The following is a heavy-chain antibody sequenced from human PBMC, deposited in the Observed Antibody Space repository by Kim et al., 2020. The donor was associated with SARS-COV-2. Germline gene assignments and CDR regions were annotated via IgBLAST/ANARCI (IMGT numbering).Heavy chain of an antibody. CDR2: IIPIFGTA. CDR3: ARNLNPPEVYCSGGSCHPYYYGMDV. J-gene: IGHJ6*02. V-gene: IGHV1-69*13. D-gene: IGHD2-15*01. CDR1: GGTFSSYA. Sequence: SVKVSCKASGGTFSSYAISWVRQAPGQGLEWMGGIIPIFGTANYAQKFQGRVTITADESTSTAYMELSSLRSEDTAVYYCARNLNPPEVYCSGGSCHPYYYGMDVWGQGTTVTVSS.